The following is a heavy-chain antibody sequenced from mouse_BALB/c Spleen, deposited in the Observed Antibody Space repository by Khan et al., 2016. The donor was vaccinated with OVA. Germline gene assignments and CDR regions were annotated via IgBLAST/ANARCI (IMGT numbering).Heavy chain of an antibody. Sequence: VELVESGAELMRPGASVKLSCKTSGYTFTSYWIHWVKQRSGQGLEWIARIYPGTDNTYYNEKFKDKATLTADKSSTTAYMQLSSLKSEDSAVYFCAREEPLYHFDYWGQGTTLTVSS. V-gene: IGHV1-76*01. J-gene: IGHJ2*01. CDR1: GYTFTSYW. D-gene: IGHD6-1*01. CDR3: AREEPLYHFDY. CDR2: IYPGTDNT.